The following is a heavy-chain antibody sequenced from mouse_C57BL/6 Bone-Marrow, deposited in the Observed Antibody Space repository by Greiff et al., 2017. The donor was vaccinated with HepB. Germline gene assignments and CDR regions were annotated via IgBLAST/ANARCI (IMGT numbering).Heavy chain of an antibody. CDR2: IYPRSGNT. J-gene: IGHJ3*01. CDR3: ARGGGYRY. D-gene: IGHD2-2*01. CDR1: GYTFTSYG. V-gene: IGHV1-81*01. Sequence: VQLQQSGAELARPGASVKLSCKASGYTFTSYGISWVKQRTGQGLEWIGEIYPRSGNTCYNEKFKGKATLTADKSSSTAYMELRSLTSEDSAVYFCARGGGYRYWGQGTLVTVSA.